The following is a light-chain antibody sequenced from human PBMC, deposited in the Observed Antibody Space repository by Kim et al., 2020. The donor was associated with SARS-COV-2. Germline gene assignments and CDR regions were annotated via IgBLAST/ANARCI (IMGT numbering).Light chain of an antibody. J-gene: IGLJ3*02. Sequence: QRVTISCSGSSSNIGHNAVNWYQQLPGKAPKLLIYSDDQLPSGVSDRFSASKSGTSASLAISGLQSEDEADYYCAAWDDRLNGPVFGGGTQLTVL. CDR1: SSNIGHNA. CDR3: AAWDDRLNGPV. V-gene: IGLV1-36*01. CDR2: SDD.